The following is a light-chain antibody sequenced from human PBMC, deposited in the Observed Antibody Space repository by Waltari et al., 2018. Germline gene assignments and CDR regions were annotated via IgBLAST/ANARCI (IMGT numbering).Light chain of an antibody. CDR1: DIRDKT. V-gene: IGLV3-21*03. J-gene: IGLJ2*01. CDR2: DDP. CDR3: QVWDASGDHPV. Sequence: YELTQPPSVSVAPGKTAKITSPGRDIRDKTVHWYQQKSGQAPALGIYDDPVRPSGIPERISGSDTATLTIAGVEAGDEAVYCCQVWDASGDHPVFGGGTRLTVL.